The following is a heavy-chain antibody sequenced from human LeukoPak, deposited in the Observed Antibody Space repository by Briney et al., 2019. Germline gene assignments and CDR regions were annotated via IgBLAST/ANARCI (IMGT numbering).Heavy chain of an antibody. V-gene: IGHV3-11*04. Sequence: PGGSLRLSCAASEFTFSDYYMSWIRQAPGKGLEWVSYISSSGSVIYYADSVKGRFTISRDNAKNSLYLQMNSLRAEDTAVYYCAGGCSSTSCYIRGDAFDYWGQGTLVTVSS. CDR1: EFTFSDYY. J-gene: IGHJ4*02. CDR2: ISSSGSVI. CDR3: AGGCSSTSCYIRGDAFDY. D-gene: IGHD2-2*02.